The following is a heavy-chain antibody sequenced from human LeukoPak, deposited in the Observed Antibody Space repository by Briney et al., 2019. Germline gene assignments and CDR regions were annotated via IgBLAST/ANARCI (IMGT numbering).Heavy chain of an antibody. CDR2: ISSSSRNT. D-gene: IGHD3-3*01. J-gene: IGHJ4*02. CDR3: AGGGTFGVDIGDF. CDR1: GFTFSTYS. Sequence: GGSLRLSCAVSGFTFSTYSMTWVRQAPGKRLEWVSSISSSSRNTYYADSVKGRFTISRDNAKNSLYLQMNSLRAEDTAVYNWAGGGTFGVDIGDFWGQGTLVTVSS. V-gene: IGHV3-21*01.